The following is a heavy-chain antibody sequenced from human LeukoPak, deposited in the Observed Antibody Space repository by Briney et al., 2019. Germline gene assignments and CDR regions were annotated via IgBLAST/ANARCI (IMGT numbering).Heavy chain of an antibody. CDR1: GFSFSSYD. V-gene: IGHV3-21*01. J-gene: IGHJ4*02. CDR3: ARLPVIAVAGTNY. Sequence: GGSLRLSCAASGFSFSSYDMNWVRQAPGKGLEWVSSITGSSSYTHYADSVKGRSTISRDNAKNSLYLQMNSLRAEDTAVYYCARLPVIAVAGTNYWGQGTLVTVSS. D-gene: IGHD6-19*01. CDR2: ITGSSSYT.